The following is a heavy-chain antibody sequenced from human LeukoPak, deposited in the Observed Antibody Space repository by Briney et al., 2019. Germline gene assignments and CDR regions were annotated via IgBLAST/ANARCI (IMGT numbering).Heavy chain of an antibody. CDR2: RNPNSGNT. D-gene: IGHD3-10*01. J-gene: IGHJ6*03. CDR3: ARHGAGPHPYYYYYYMDV. Sequence: VASVKVSCKASGYTFTSYDINWVRQATGQGLEWMGWRNPNSGNTGYAQKFQGRVTITRNTSISTAYMELSSLRSEDTAVYYCARHGAGPHPYYYYYYMDVWGKGTTVTVSS. V-gene: IGHV1-8*03. CDR1: GYTFTSYD.